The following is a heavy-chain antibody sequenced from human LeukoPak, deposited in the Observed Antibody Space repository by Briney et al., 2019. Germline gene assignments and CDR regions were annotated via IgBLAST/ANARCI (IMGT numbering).Heavy chain of an antibody. Sequence: GASVKVSCKASGYTFTGYYMHWVRQAPGQGLEWMGWINPNSGGTNYAQKFQGRVTMTRDTSISTAYMELSRLRSDDTAVYYCAREARHSGFGGAFDIWGQGTMVTVSS. CDR2: INPNSGGT. V-gene: IGHV1-2*02. CDR1: GYTFTGYY. CDR3: AREARHSGFGGAFDI. J-gene: IGHJ3*02. D-gene: IGHD5-12*01.